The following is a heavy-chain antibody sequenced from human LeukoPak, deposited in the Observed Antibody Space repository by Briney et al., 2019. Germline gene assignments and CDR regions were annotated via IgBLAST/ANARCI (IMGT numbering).Heavy chain of an antibody. D-gene: IGHD2-21*01. CDR3: AKDHIVGGY. Sequence: GGSLRLSCAASGFTFSIYSMNWVRQAPGKGLEWVSYISSSSSTIYYADSVKGRFTVSRDNAKNSLYLQMNSLRAEDTAVYYCAKDHIVGGYWGQGTLVTVSS. CDR1: GFTFSIYS. V-gene: IGHV3-48*01. J-gene: IGHJ4*02. CDR2: ISSSSSTI.